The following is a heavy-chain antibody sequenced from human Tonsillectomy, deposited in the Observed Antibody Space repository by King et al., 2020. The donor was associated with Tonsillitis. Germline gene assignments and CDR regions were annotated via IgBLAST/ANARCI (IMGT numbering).Heavy chain of an antibody. CDR3: AHSRDDYSYGYWGAFDI. J-gene: IGHJ3*02. CDR2: IYWDDDS. D-gene: IGHD5-18*01. V-gene: IGHV2-5*02. CDR1: GFSLSTSGVG. Sequence: TLKESGPTLVKPPQTLTLTCTFSGFSLSTSGVGVDWIRPPPGKALEWLALIYWDDDSRYSPSLKSRLTITKDTSKNQVVLTMTNMDPVDTATYYCAHSRDDYSYGYWGAFDIWGQGTMVTVSS.